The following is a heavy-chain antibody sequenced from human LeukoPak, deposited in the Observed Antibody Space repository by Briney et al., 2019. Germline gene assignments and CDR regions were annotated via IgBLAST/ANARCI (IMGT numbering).Heavy chain of an antibody. Sequence: PSETLSLTCAVYGGPFSGYYWSWIRQPPGKGLEWIGEINHSGSTNYNPSLKSRVTISVDTSKNQFSLKLSSVTAADTAVYYCARGAAKPTNYDFWSGSKYYYFDYWGQGTLVTVSS. V-gene: IGHV4-34*01. J-gene: IGHJ4*02. CDR3: ARGAAKPTNYDFWSGSKYYYFDY. D-gene: IGHD3-3*01. CDR1: GGPFSGYY. CDR2: INHSGST.